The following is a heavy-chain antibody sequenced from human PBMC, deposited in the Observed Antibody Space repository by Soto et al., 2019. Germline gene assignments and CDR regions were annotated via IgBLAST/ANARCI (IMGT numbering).Heavy chain of an antibody. CDR3: ARSRYSYGLGPFDY. Sequence: SETLSLTCTVSGGSISSGGYYWSWIRQHPGKGLEWIGYIYYSGSTYYNPSLKSRVTISVDTSKNQFSLKLSSVTAADTAVYYCARSRYSYGLGPFDYWGQGTLVTVSS. CDR2: IYYSGST. V-gene: IGHV4-31*03. CDR1: GGSISSGGYY. D-gene: IGHD5-18*01. J-gene: IGHJ4*02.